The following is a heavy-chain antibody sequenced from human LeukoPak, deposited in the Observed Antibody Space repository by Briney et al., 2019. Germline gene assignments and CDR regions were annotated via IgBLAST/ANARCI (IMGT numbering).Heavy chain of an antibody. CDR3: AKDLSGHWCIDY. J-gene: IGHJ4*02. D-gene: IGHD4/OR15-4a*01. CDR1: GFTFSNYY. Sequence: PGRSLGLSCVASGFTFSNYYMHWVRQAPGKGLEWVAIISDDGERKFYADSVRGRITISRDKSKNTLFLQMNSLRADDTAVYFCAKDLSGHWCIDYWGQGTLVTVSS. CDR2: ISDDGERK. V-gene: IGHV3-30*18.